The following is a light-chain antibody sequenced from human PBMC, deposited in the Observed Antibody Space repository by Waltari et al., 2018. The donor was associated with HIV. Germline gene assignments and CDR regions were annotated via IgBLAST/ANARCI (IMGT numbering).Light chain of an antibody. CDR2: EVT. J-gene: IGLJ2*01. CDR1: SSDVGGYNY. Sequence: QSALTQPASVSGSLGQSITISCTGTSSDVGGYNYVSWYQHHPGKAPKLMIYEVTNRPSGVSKRLACSKAGNTASLTISGLQAEDESDYYCTSYTSSSTLVVFGGGTNLTVL. V-gene: IGLV2-14*01. CDR3: TSYTSSSTLVV.